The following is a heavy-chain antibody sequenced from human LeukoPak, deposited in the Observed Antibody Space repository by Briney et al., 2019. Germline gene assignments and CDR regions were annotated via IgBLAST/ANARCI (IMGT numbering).Heavy chain of an antibody. J-gene: IGHJ3*02. V-gene: IGHV4-59*08. Sequence: SETLSLTCAVSGGSISSYYWSWIRQPPGKGLEWIGYIYYSGSTNYNPSLKSRVTISVDTSKNQFSLKLSSVTAADTAVYYCARLRSGYEVPLDAFDIWGQGTMVTVSS. CDR1: GGSISSYY. CDR2: IYYSGST. D-gene: IGHD5-12*01. CDR3: ARLRSGYEVPLDAFDI.